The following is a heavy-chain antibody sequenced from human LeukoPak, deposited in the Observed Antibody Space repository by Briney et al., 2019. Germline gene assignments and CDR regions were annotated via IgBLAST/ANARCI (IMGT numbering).Heavy chain of an antibody. CDR2: IHGNDGST. V-gene: IGHV3-23*01. D-gene: IGHD4-17*01. CDR3: AKARRVGDYTPFDY. J-gene: IGHJ4*02. CDR1: GFIFSNYA. Sequence: GGSLRLSCAASGFIFSNYAMTWVRQAPGKGLEWVSSIHGNDGSTYYADSVRGRFTISRDNSKNTLYLQVNSLTAEDTAVYSCAKARRVGDYTPFDYLGQGTLVTLSS.